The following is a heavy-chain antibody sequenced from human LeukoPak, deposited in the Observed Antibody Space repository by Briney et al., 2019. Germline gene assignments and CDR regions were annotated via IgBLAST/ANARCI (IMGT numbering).Heavy chain of an antibody. CDR1: GYTFTGYY. D-gene: IGHD3-10*01. J-gene: IGHJ5*02. CDR3: ARDWLVTMVRGVMPRWFDP. V-gene: IGHV1-2*02. Sequence: ASVKVSCKASGYTFTGYYMHWVRQAPGQGLEWMGWINPNSGGTNYAQKFQGRVTMTRDTSISTAYMELSSLRSEDTAVYYCARDWLVTMVRGVMPRWFDPWGQGTLVTVSS. CDR2: INPNSGGT.